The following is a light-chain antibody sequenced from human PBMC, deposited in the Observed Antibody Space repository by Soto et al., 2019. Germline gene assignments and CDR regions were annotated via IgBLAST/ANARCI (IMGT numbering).Light chain of an antibody. V-gene: IGKV3D-15*01. CDR3: QQYESWPLS. Sequence: EILMTQSPATLSVSPGERATLSCRARQNGGINVAWYQQRPGQAPRLLIYGASTRATDIPARFSGTGSGTEFTLTISSLQSEDLAVYHCQQYESWPLSFGGGTKVEIK. CDR2: GAS. J-gene: IGKJ4*01. CDR1: QNGGIN.